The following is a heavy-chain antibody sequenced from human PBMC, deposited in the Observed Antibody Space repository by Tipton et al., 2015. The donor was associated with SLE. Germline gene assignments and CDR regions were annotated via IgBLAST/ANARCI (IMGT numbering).Heavy chain of an antibody. V-gene: IGHV4-59*08. D-gene: IGHD5-12*01. Sequence: LRLSCTVSGGSISSYYWSWIRQPPGKGLEWIGYIYYSGNTNYNPSLKSRVTISVDTSKNQFSMKLSSVTAADTAVYYCARRLTRYSGYDYFDYWGQGTLVTVSS. CDR3: ARRLTRYSGYDYFDY. CDR1: GGSISSYY. J-gene: IGHJ4*02. CDR2: IYYSGNT.